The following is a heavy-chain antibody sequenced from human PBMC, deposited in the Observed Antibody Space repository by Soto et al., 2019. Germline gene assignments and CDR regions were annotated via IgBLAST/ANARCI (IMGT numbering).Heavy chain of an antibody. CDR2: INHSGST. V-gene: IGHV4-34*01. D-gene: IGHD2-15*01. J-gene: IGHJ6*02. Sequence: QVQLQQWGAGLLKPSETLSLTCAVYGGSFSGYYWSWIRQPPGKGLEGIGEINHSGSTNYNPSLKSRVTISVDTSKNQFSLKLSSVTAADTAVYYCARGGGLKTYYYYGMDVWGQGTTVTVSS. CDR1: GGSFSGYY. CDR3: ARGGGLKTYYYYGMDV.